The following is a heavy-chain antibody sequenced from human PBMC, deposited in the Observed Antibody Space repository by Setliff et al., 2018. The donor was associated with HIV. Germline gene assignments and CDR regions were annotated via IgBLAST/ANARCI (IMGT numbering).Heavy chain of an antibody. Sequence: SETLSLTCTVSGPSINIHYWSWIRQSPGKAFEWIGYIYSTGSTNYNPSLQSRVTISMVASRNQFSLKVTSVTAADTAVYYCAKGAGFYGDYTFDHWGPGTLVTVSS. J-gene: IGHJ4*03. V-gene: IGHV4-59*11. CDR1: GPSINIHY. CDR3: AKGAGFYGDYTFDH. CDR2: IYSTGST. D-gene: IGHD4-17*01.